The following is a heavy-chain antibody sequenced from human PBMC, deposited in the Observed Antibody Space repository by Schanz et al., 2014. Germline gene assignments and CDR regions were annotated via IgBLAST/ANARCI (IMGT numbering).Heavy chain of an antibody. V-gene: IGHV1-18*04. CDR2: ISAYNGNT. CDR3: ARSAGRDFWSGYYTRFDY. Sequence: QVQLVQSGAEVKKPGASVKVSCTASGFNFNNYDINWVRQAPGQGLEWMGWISAYNGNTKYPQKLQGRVTMTTDTSTSTAYMELRSLRSDDTAVYYCARSAGRDFWSGYYTRFDYWGQGTLVTVSS. D-gene: IGHD3-3*01. CDR1: GFNFNNYD. J-gene: IGHJ4*02.